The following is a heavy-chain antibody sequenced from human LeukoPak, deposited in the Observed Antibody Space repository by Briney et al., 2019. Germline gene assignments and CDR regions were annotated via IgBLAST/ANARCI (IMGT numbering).Heavy chain of an antibody. V-gene: IGHV3-48*01. D-gene: IGHD4-4*01. J-gene: IGHJ4*02. CDR1: GFTFSSYA. CDR2: ITSASSTI. Sequence: PGGSLRLSCAASGFTFSSYAMSWVRQAPGKGLEWVSYITSASSTIHYADSVKGRFTISRDNDKNSLYLQMHSLRADDTAVYYCARSNAHFDYWGQGTLVTVSS. CDR3: ARSNAHFDY.